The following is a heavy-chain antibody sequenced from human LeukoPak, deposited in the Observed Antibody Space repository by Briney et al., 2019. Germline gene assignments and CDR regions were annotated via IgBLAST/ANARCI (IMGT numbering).Heavy chain of an antibody. V-gene: IGHV3-49*03. D-gene: IGHD3-10*01. J-gene: IGHJ6*02. CDR1: GFTFGDYA. CDR3: TRETAIYGESQAYYYGMDV. Sequence: GGSLRLSCTASGFTFGDYAMSWFRQAPGKGLEWVGFIRSKAYGGTTEYAASVKGRFTISRDDSKSIAYLQMNSLKTEDTAVYYCTRETAIYGESQAYYYGMDVWGQGTTVTVSS. CDR2: IRSKAYGGTT.